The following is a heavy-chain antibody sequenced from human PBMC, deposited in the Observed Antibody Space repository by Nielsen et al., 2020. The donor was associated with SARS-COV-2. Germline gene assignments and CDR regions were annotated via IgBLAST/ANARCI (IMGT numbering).Heavy chain of an antibody. V-gene: IGHV4-61*10. CDR1: GGSISSGSYY. Sequence: GSLRLSCTVSGGSISSGSYYWSWIRQPAGKGLEWIGYIFYSGSTTYNPSLKSRVTISMDTSKNQFSLNLRSLTAADTAVYYCARVGTSRKGSLDSWGQGTLVTVSS. J-gene: IGHJ4*02. CDR3: ARVGTSRKGSLDS. CDR2: IFYSGST. D-gene: IGHD2-2*01.